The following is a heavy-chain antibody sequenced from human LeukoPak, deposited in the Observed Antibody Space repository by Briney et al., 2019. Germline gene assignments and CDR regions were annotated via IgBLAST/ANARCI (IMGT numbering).Heavy chain of an antibody. CDR1: GFTFGDYA. J-gene: IGHJ3*02. Sequence: GGSLRLSCTASGFTFGDYAMSWVRQAPGKGLEWVGFIRSKAYGGTTEYAASVKGRFTISRDNSKSIAYLQMNSLKTEDTAVYYCTRDEATVTTSWLSAFDIWGQGTMVTVSS. V-gene: IGHV3-49*04. CDR3: TRDEATVTTSWLSAFDI. CDR2: IRSKAYGGTT. D-gene: IGHD4-17*01.